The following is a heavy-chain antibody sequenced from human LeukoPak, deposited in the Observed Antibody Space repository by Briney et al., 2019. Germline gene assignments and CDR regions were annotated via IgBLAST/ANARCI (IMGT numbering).Heavy chain of an antibody. CDR3: ATPDGQLRDV. Sequence: SETLSLTXTVSGGSISSSSYYWGWIRQPPGKGLEWIGSIYYSGSTYYNPSLKSRVTISVDTSKNQFSLKLSSVTAADTAVYYCATPDGQLRDVWGKGTTVTVSS. V-gene: IGHV4-39*01. CDR1: GGSISSSSYY. J-gene: IGHJ6*04. D-gene: IGHD2-2*01. CDR2: IYYSGST.